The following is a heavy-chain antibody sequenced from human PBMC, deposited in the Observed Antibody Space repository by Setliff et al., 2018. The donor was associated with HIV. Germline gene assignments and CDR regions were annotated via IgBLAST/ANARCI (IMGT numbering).Heavy chain of an antibody. Sequence: PSETLSLTCAVYGASFSGYYWAWIRQSPGTGLEWIGEINHSGITNYNPTLKSRVTISTDTSKNQFSLKLSSVTAADTAVFYCARLTTTYYYDSCAYYHPVWGQGTLVTVSS. J-gene: IGHJ4*02. V-gene: IGHV4-34*01. CDR3: ARLTTTYYYDSCAYYHPV. D-gene: IGHD3-22*01. CDR1: GASFSGYY. CDR2: INHSGIT.